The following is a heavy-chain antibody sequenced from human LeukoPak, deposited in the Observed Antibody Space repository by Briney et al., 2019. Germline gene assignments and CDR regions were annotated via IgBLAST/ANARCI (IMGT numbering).Heavy chain of an antibody. V-gene: IGHV4-34*01. D-gene: IGHD3-10*01. CDR3: ARTATVPYYYGSGSRRFYYYYMDV. CDR1: GGSFSGYY. Sequence: SETLSLTCAVYGGSFSGYYWSWIRQPPGKGLEWIGEINHSGSTNYNPSLKSRVTISVDTSKNQLSLKLSSVTAADTAVYYCARTATVPYYYGSGSRRFYYYYMDVWGKGTTVTISS. J-gene: IGHJ6*03. CDR2: INHSGST.